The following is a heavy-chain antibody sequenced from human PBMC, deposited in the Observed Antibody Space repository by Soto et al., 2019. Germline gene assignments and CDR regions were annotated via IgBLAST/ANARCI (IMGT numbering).Heavy chain of an antibody. V-gene: IGHV3-53*01. J-gene: IGHJ4*02. CDR3: GTARGGGGY. CDR1: GFTVSNNY. Sequence: EVQLVESGGGLIQPGGSLRLSCAVSGFTVSNNYMSWVRQAPGKGLEGVSVIYSGGYTAYGDSVKGRFTISRDNSKNKLKLQMKSLGPHPPAVFSCGTARGGGGYWGQGTLVTVSS. CDR2: IYSGGYT. D-gene: IGHD3-10*01.